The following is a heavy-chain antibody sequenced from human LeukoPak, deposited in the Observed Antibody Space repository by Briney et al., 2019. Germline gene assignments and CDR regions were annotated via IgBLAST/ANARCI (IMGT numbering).Heavy chain of an antibody. CDR3: AKSAYYDSSGFYREYYFDY. J-gene: IGHJ4*02. CDR1: RFTFSSYS. Sequence: GGSLRLSCAASRFTFSSYSMNWVRQAPGKGREGVSSISTQSSYIHYADSVKGRFTISRDNAKYSLYLQMNSLRAEDTAVYYCAKSAYYDSSGFYREYYFDYWGQGTLVTVSS. D-gene: IGHD3-22*01. CDR2: ISTQSSYI. V-gene: IGHV3-21*04.